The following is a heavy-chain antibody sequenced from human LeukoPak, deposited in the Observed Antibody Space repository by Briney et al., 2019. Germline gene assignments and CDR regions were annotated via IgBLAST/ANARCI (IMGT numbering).Heavy chain of an antibody. CDR1: GFSFSSYS. V-gene: IGHV3-21*06. CDR3: ARQAVARPFDL. Sequence: GGSLRLSCAASGFSFSSYSMNWVRQAPGKGLEWVSSISSTSRSSYIFYAESVKGRFTISRDNAQSSLYLQMNSLRAGDTAVYYCARQAVARPFDLWGQGTMVAVSS. J-gene: IGHJ3*01. CDR2: ISSTSRSSYI.